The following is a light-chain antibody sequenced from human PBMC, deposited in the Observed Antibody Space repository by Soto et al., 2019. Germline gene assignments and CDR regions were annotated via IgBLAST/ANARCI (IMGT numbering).Light chain of an antibody. V-gene: IGKV1-27*01. Sequence: DIQMTQSPTSLSASVGDRVTITCRASQDIRNFVAWYQQNPGKASKLLIYAASTLQSGVPSRFRGSGSGTDFTLTINSLQPEDVATYSGQRYSSVDFFGPGTKVEIK. CDR1: QDIRNF. CDR2: AAS. J-gene: IGKJ3*01. CDR3: QRYSSVDF.